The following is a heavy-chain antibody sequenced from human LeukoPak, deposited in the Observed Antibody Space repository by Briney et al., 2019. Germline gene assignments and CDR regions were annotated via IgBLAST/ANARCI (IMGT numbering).Heavy chain of an antibody. J-gene: IGHJ4*02. CDR1: GDSISSYY. D-gene: IGHD3-16*01. CDR2: IYYSGSTNNNPSL. Sequence: PSETLSLTCTVSGDSISSYYWSWIRQPPGKGLEWIGYIYYSGSTNNNPSLNYNPSLKSRVTISGDTKNQFSLKLTSVTAADTAVYYCARAASISSVSGTVLEYWGQGTLVTVSS. CDR3: ARAASISSVSGTVLEY. V-gene: IGHV4-59*01.